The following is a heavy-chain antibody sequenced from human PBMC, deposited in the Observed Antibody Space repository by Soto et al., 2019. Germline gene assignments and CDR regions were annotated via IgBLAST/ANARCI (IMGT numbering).Heavy chain of an antibody. V-gene: IGHV3-21*01. CDR1: GFTFSSYS. J-gene: IGHJ4*02. CDR2: ISSSSIYI. Sequence: EVQLVESGGGLVKPGGSLRLSCAASGFTFSSYSMNWVRQAPGKGLVWVSSISSSSIYIYYADSVKVRFTISRDNAKNSLYLQMNSLRAEDTAVYYCARDQPGYSYGYGLGYWGQGTLVTVSS. CDR3: ARDQPGYSYGYGLGY. D-gene: IGHD5-18*01.